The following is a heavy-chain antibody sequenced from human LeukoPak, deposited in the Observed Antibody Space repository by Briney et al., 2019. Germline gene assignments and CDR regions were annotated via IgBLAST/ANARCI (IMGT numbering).Heavy chain of an antibody. J-gene: IGHJ4*02. D-gene: IGHD3-22*01. CDR2: IKEDGSEK. V-gene: IGHV3-7*01. CDR3: ARVLHYYDSSTYYTDITGYFFDY. Sequence: PGGSLRLSCAASGFTFSSYWMSWVRQAPGKGPEWVANIKEDGSEKYYVDSVKGRFTISRDNAKNSLYLQMNILRAEDTAVYYCARVLHYYDSSTYYTDITGYFFDYWGQGSLVTVSS. CDR1: GFTFSSYW.